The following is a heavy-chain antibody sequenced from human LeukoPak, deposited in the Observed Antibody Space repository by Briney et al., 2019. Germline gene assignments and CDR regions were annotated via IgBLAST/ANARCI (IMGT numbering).Heavy chain of an antibody. CDR1: GGFISNSNYY. CDR3: VRHHYYDSSRPAL. CDR2: VYYTGRT. Sequence: SETLSLTCTVSGGFISNSNYYWGWIRQPPGKGLDWIGSVYYTGRTYYNPALNSRVTISIDTSKNQFSLKLNSATAADTAVYYCVRHHYYDSSRPALWGQGTLVMVSS. J-gene: IGHJ4*02. V-gene: IGHV4-39*01. D-gene: IGHD3-22*01.